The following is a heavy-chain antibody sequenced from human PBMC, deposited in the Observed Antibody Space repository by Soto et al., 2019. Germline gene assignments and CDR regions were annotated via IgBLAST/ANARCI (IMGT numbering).Heavy chain of an antibody. V-gene: IGHV3-64D*06. D-gene: IGHD6-13*01. CDR1: GFTFSSYA. J-gene: IGHJ4*02. CDR2: ISSNGGST. Sequence: PGVSLRLSCSASGFTFSSYAMHWVRQAPGKGLEYVSAISSNGGSTYYADSVKGRFTISRDNSKNTLYLQMSSLRAEDTAVYYCVKDWDYSRSRPRHFDYWGQGTLGTVS. CDR3: VKDWDYSRSRPRHFDY.